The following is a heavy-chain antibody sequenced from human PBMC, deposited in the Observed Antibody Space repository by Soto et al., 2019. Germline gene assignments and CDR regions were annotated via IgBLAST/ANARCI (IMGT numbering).Heavy chain of an antibody. J-gene: IGHJ4*02. CDR3: ARSDCSGGSCHTRSFDY. Sequence: SETLSLTCAVYGGSFSGYYWSWIRQPPGKGLEWIGEINHSGSTNYNPSLKSRVTISVDTSKNQFSLKLSSVTAADTAVYYCARSDCSGGSCHTRSFDYWGQGTLVTVSS. V-gene: IGHV4-34*01. CDR1: GGSFSGYY. CDR2: INHSGST. D-gene: IGHD2-15*01.